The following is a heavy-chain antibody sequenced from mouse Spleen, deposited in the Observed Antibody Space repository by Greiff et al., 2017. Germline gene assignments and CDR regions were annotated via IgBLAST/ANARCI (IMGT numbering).Heavy chain of an antibody. CDR3: ARLGTGYFDY. CDR2: INPSTGGT. J-gene: IGHJ2*01. Sequence: EVQRVESGPELVKPGASVKISCKASGYSFTGYYMNWVKQSPEKSLEWIGEINPSTGGTTYNQKFKAKATLTVDKSSSTAYMQLKSLTSEDSAVYYCARLGTGYFDYWGQGTTLTVSS. CDR1: GYSFTGYY. V-gene: IGHV1-42*01. D-gene: IGHD3-3*01.